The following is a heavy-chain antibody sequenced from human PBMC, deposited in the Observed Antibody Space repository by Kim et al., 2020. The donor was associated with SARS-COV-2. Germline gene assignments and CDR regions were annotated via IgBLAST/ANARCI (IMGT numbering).Heavy chain of an antibody. D-gene: IGHD2-15*01. CDR2: INHSGIT. Sequence: SETLSLTCALYGESFSGYYWSWIRQPPGKGLEWIGEINHSGITNYNPSLKSRVTISIDTSKNQFSLKLSSVTAADTAVYYCAQVGPGIYCSGGICYPTGWGQGTLVTVSS. CDR1: GESFSGYY. V-gene: IGHV4-34*01. CDR3: AQVGPGIYCSGGICYPTG. J-gene: IGHJ4*02.